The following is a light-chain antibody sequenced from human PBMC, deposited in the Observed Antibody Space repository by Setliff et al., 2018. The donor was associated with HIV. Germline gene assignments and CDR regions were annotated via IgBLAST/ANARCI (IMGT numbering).Light chain of an antibody. J-gene: IGLJ1*01. V-gene: IGLV2-14*01. CDR1: SSDIGGYNF. Sequence: QSVLTQPASVSGSPGQSITISCTGTSSDIGGYNFVSWYQHHPGKAPKLMIYEVTNRPSGVSNRFSGSKSGNTAPLTISGLQADDEADYYCSSYTSSSPYVFGTGTKVTVL. CDR3: SSYTSSSPYV. CDR2: EVT.